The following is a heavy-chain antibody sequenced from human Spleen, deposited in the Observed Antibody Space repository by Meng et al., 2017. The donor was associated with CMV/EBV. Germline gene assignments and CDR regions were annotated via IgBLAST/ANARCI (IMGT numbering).Heavy chain of an antibody. Sequence: SLSCAGSGVSVSDSGFYWTWIRQSPGKGLQWIGYVYYNGNTNLNPSLTGRVTMSMERSANQFSLRLTSVTTADTAVYYCARGVYWFEFWGQGALVTVSS. D-gene: IGHD2-8*02. CDR2: VYYNGNT. CDR3: ARGVYWFEF. J-gene: IGHJ4*02. CDR1: GVSVSDSGFY. V-gene: IGHV4-61*08.